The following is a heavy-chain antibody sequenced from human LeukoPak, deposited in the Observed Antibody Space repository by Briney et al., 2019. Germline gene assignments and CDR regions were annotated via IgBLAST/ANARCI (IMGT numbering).Heavy chain of an antibody. J-gene: IGHJ4*02. Sequence: ASVKVSCKASGGTFSSYAISWVRQAPGQGLEWMGGIIPIFGTANYAQKFQGRVTITRNTSISTAYMELSSLRSEDTAVCYCARDKGTSYLSSFDYWGQGTLVTVSS. CDR3: ARDKGTSYLSSFDY. CDR2: IIPIFGTA. V-gene: IGHV1-69*05. CDR1: GGTFSSYA. D-gene: IGHD6-6*01.